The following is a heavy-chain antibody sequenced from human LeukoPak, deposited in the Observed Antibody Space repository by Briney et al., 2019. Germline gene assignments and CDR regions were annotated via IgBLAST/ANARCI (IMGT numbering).Heavy chain of an antibody. CDR2: IYYSGST. D-gene: IGHD3-10*01. Sequence: PSETLSLTCTVSGGSISSYYWSWIRQPPGKGLEWIGYIYYSGSTNYNPSLKSRVTISVDTSKNQFSLKLSSVTAADTAVYYCATDWPQYGVFDYWGQGTLVTVSS. CDR3: ATDWPQYGVFDY. J-gene: IGHJ4*02. V-gene: IGHV4-59*01. CDR1: GGSISSYY.